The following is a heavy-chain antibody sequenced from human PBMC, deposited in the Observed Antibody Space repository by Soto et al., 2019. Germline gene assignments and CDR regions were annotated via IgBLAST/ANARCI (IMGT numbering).Heavy chain of an antibody. CDR2: INDSGSA. J-gene: IGHJ4*03. CDR1: GGSISSYY. D-gene: IGHD1-26*01. CDR3: ARGGGYHDY. Sequence: SETLSLTCTVSGGSISSYYWNWIRQPPGKGLEWIGYINDSGSAHYNPSLKSRVTISIDTLENQFSLKLTSVTAADTAVYYCARGGGYHDYWGQGTMVTVSS. V-gene: IGHV4-59*01.